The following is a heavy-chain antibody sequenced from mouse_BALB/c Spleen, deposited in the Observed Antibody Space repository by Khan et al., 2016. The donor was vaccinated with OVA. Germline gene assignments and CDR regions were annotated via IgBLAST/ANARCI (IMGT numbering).Heavy chain of an antibody. D-gene: IGHD1-1*01. CDR2: ISSGGSYT. CDR1: GFTFSNYA. J-gene: IGHJ3*01. V-gene: IGHV5-9-3*01. CDR3: ARELVTAVVATPFAY. Sequence: EVELVESGGGLVKPGGSLKLSCAASGFTFSNYAMSWVRQTPEKRLEWVATISSGGSYTYYPDSVQGRFTISRDNARNTLSLQMSSLRSEDTAIYCCARELVTAVVATPFAYWGQGTLVTVSA.